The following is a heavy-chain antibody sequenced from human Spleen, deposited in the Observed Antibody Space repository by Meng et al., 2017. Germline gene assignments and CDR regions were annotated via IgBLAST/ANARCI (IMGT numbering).Heavy chain of an antibody. D-gene: IGHD3-22*01. J-gene: IGHJ4*02. Sequence: SETLSLTCTVSGYSISSGYYWGWIRQPPGKGLEWIGSIYHSGSTYYNPSLKSRVTISVDTSKNQFSLKLSSVTAADTAVYYCARRGGHYYDSSGIDYWGQGTLVTVSS. CDR1: GYSISSGYY. CDR3: ARRGGHYYDSSGIDY. CDR2: IYHSGST. V-gene: IGHV4-38-2*02.